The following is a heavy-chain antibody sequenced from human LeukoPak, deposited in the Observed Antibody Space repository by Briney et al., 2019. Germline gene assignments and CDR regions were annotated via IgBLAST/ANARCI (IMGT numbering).Heavy chain of an antibody. V-gene: IGHV3-23*01. CDR2: ISGSGGST. D-gene: IGHD3-10*01. Sequence: GGSLRLSCAASGFTFSSYAMSWVGQAPGKGLEWVSAISGSGGSTYYADSVKGRFTISRDNSKNTLYLQMNSLRAEDTAVYYCAKERTYGSGSYSDYWGQGTLVTVSS. J-gene: IGHJ4*02. CDR3: AKERTYGSGSYSDY. CDR1: GFTFSSYA.